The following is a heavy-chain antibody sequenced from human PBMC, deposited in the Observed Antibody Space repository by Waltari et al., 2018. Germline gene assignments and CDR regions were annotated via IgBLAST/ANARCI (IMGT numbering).Heavy chain of an antibody. J-gene: IGHJ3*02. V-gene: IGHV4-34*01. D-gene: IGHD3-16*02. CDR2: INHSGST. CDR1: GGSFSGYY. Sequence: QVQLQQWGAGLLKPSETLSLTCAVYGGSFSGYYWSWIRQPPGKGLEWIGEINHSGSTNYNPSLKSRVTISVGTSKNQFSLKLSSVTAADTAVYYCARSRHLMITFGGVIADAFDIWGQGTMVTVSS. CDR3: ARSRHLMITFGGVIADAFDI.